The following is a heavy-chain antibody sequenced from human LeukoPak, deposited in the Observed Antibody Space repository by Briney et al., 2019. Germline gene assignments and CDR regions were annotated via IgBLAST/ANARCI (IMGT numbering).Heavy chain of an antibody. Sequence: GRSLRLSCAASGFTFSSYAMHWVRQAPGKGLEWVAVISYDGSNKYYADSVKGRFTISRDNAKNTLYLQMYSLRAEDTAAYYCVRDGDDYNFDYWGQGSLVTVSS. CDR3: VRDGDDYNFDY. CDR1: GFTFSSYA. J-gene: IGHJ4*02. D-gene: IGHD5-24*01. CDR2: ISYDGSNK. V-gene: IGHV3-30*04.